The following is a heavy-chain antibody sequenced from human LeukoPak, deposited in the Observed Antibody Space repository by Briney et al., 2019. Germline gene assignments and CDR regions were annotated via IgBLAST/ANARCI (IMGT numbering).Heavy chain of an antibody. V-gene: IGHV1-69*05. CDR3: ARDGCSTTFCNTNWFDP. J-gene: IGHJ5*02. CDR1: GGTFRTHA. D-gene: IGHD2/OR15-2a*01. Sequence: SVKVSCKVLGGTFRTHAVSWVRQAPGQGFEWVGGIIPMIGKPHYAQQLQGRITITTDESTSTVHMELSSLRSEDTAVYFCARDGCSTTFCNTNWFDPWGQGTLVTVSS. CDR2: IIPMIGKP.